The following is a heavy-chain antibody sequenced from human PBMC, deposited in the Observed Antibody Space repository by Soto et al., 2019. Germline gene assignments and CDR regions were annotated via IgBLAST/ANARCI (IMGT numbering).Heavy chain of an antibody. Sequence: QITLKESGPTLVKPTQTLTLTCTFSGFSLSTSGVSVGWIRQPPGKALEWLALIYWNDDKHYRPSLKSKLTITMDTSKNQVVLTMTKMDPVDTATYYCAQRQLVSAFDVWGQGTMVTVSS. CDR2: IYWNDDK. CDR3: AQRQLVSAFDV. J-gene: IGHJ3*01. D-gene: IGHD6-13*01. V-gene: IGHV2-5*01. CDR1: GFSLSTSGVS.